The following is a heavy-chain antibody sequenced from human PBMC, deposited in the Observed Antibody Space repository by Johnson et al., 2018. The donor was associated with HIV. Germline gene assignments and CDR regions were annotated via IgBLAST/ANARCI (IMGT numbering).Heavy chain of an antibody. CDR1: GFTFTNAW. D-gene: IGHD1-26*01. V-gene: IGHV3-15*01. CDR3: TTDWGSYHEYAFDI. Sequence: VQLVESGGGLVKPGGSLRLPCAASGFTFTNAWMTWVRQAPGKGLEWVGRIKSKTDGGTTDYAAPVKGRFTISRDDSKNTLYLQMNSLKTEDTAVYSCTTDWGSYHEYAFDIWGQGTMVTVSS. J-gene: IGHJ3*02. CDR2: IKSKTDGGTT.